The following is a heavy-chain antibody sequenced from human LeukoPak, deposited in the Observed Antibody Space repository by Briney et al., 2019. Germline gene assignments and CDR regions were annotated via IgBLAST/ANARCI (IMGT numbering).Heavy chain of an antibody. D-gene: IGHD6-13*01. V-gene: IGHV4-39*07. CDR2: IYYSGST. Sequence: PSETLSLTCTVSGGSISSSSYYWGWIRQPPGKGLEWIGSIYYSGSTYYNPSLKSRVTISVDTSKNQFSLKLSSVTAADTAVYYCARFRDGYSSSWYGYFDYWGQGTLVTVSS. CDR3: ARFRDGYSSSWYGYFDY. CDR1: GGSISSSSYY. J-gene: IGHJ4*02.